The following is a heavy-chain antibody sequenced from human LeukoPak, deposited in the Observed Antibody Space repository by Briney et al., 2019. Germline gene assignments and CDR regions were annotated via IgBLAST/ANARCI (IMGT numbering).Heavy chain of an antibody. CDR2: MNPNSGNT. CDR3: ASSSSWGDAFDI. J-gene: IGHJ3*02. CDR1: GYTFTSYD. V-gene: IGHV1-8*01. D-gene: IGHD6-13*01. Sequence: ASVKVSRKASGYTFTSYDINWVRQATGQGLEWMGWMNPNSGNTGYAQKFQGRVTMTRNTSISTAYMELSSLRSEDTAVYYCASSSSWGDAFDIWGQGTMVTVSS.